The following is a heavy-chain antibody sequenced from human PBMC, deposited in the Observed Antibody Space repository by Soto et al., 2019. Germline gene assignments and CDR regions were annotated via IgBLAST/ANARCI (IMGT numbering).Heavy chain of an antibody. V-gene: IGHV3-21*01. J-gene: IGHJ4*02. Sequence: GGSLRLSCAASGFTFSSYVMNWVRQTPGKGLEWVSSINGRSNYIYYADSVKGRFTISRDNAKNSLYLQMNSLRVEDTALYYCAREDGIVGTTSAFDYWGQGILVTVSS. CDR1: GFTFSSYV. CDR3: AREDGIVGTTSAFDY. D-gene: IGHD1-26*01. CDR2: INGRSNYI.